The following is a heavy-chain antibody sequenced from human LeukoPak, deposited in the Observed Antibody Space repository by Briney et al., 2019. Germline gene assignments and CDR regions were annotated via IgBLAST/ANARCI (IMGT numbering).Heavy chain of an antibody. V-gene: IGHV3-30*04. CDR2: ISYDGSNK. D-gene: IGHD1-14*01. J-gene: IGHJ4*02. Sequence: PGGSLRLSCAASGFTFSSYAMHWVRQAPGKGLEWVAVISYDGSNKYYADSVKGRFTISRDNSKNTLYLQMNSLRAEDTAVYYCGSGNWELDYWGQGTLVTVSS. CDR1: GFTFSSYA. CDR3: GSGNWELDY.